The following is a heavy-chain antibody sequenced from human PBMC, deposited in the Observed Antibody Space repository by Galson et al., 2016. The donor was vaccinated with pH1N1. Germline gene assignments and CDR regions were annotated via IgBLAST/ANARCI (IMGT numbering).Heavy chain of an antibody. V-gene: IGHV1-3*01. J-gene: IGHJ2*01. D-gene: IGHD3-3*01. CDR1: GYTFTSYA. CDR2: INAGNDNT. Sequence: SVKVSCKASGYTFTSYAIHWVRQAPGQRLEWMGWINAGNDNTKYSKKFQGRVTITRDTSASTVYMEMSSLRSEDTAVYYCARSTIFGVVIGWFDPWGRGTLVTVSS. CDR3: ARSTIFGVVIGWFDP.